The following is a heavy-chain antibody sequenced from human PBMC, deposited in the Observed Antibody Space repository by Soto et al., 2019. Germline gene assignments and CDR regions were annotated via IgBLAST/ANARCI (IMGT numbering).Heavy chain of an antibody. CDR1: GGSFSGYY. D-gene: IGHD6-13*01. CDR3: AGGQPXXTYSSNCLDY. Sequence: QVQLQQWGAGLLKPSETLSLTCAVYGGSFSGYYWSWIRQPPGKGLEWIGEINHSGSTNYNPSLKNRVTIRINTSQNQFSLKLSSVPAADTAVYYWAGGQPXXTYSSNCLDYWGQGTLVTVSS. CDR2: INHSGST. V-gene: IGHV4-34*01. J-gene: IGHJ4*02.